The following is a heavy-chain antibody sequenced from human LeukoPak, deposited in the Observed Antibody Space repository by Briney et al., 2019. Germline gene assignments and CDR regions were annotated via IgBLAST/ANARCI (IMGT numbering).Heavy chain of an antibody. CDR1: SGSISSYY. CDR2: IYTSGST. V-gene: IGHV4-4*07. Sequence: PSETLSLTCTVSSGSISSYYWSWIRQPAGKGLEWIGRIYTSGSTNYIPSLKSRVTMSVDTSKNQFSLKLSSVTAADTAVYYCARDGSPYCSSTSCPNWFDPWGQGTLVTVSS. J-gene: IGHJ5*02. CDR3: ARDGSPYCSSTSCPNWFDP. D-gene: IGHD2-2*01.